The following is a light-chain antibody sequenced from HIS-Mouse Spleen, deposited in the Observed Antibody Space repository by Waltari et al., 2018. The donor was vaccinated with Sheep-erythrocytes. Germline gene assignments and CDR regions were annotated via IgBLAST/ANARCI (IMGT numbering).Light chain of an antibody. Sequence: QSALTQPPSASGSPGQSVTISCTGTSSDVGGYNYVSWYQQHPGKAPKRMIYEVSKRPSGFPDRFSGSKTGNTASLTVSGLQAEDEADYYCSSYAGSNYWVFGGGTKLTVL. V-gene: IGLV2-8*01. J-gene: IGLJ3*02. CDR1: SSDVGGYNY. CDR2: EVS. CDR3: SSYAGSNYWV.